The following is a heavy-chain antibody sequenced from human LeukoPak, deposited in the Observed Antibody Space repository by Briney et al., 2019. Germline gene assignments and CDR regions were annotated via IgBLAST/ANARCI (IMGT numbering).Heavy chain of an antibody. V-gene: IGHV4-34*01. CDR3: VRGGGPYSSGYYSDY. CDR2: INHSGST. CDR1: GGSFSGYY. D-gene: IGHD3-22*01. J-gene: IGHJ4*02. Sequence: SETLSLTCAVYGGSFSGYYWSWIRQPPGKGLEWIGEINHSGSTNYNPSLKSRVTISVDTSKNQFSLKLSSVTAADTAVYYCVRGGGPYSSGYYSDYWGQGTLVTVSS.